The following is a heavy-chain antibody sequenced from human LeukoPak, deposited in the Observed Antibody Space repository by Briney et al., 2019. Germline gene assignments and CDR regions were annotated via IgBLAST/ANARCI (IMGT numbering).Heavy chain of an antibody. CDR1: GFTFSSYG. D-gene: IGHD5-24*01. CDR2: IRYDGSNK. V-gene: IGHV3-30*02. J-gene: IGHJ4*02. CDR3: ATAGGYSYEGFDH. Sequence: PGGSLRLSCAASGFTFSSYGMHWVRQAPGKGLEWVAFIRYDGSNKYYADSVKGRFTISRDNSKNTLYLQMNSLRAEDTAVYYCATAGGYSYEGFDHWGQGTLVTVSS.